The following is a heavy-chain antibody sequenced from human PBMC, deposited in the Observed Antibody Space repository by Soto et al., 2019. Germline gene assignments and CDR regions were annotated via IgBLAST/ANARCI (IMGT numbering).Heavy chain of an antibody. CDR2: ISGSGGST. D-gene: IGHD6-19*01. CDR3: AKGGQWLVYYYYGMDV. V-gene: IGHV3-23*01. CDR1: GFTFSSYA. Sequence: EVQLLESGGGLVQPGGSLRLSCAASGFTFSSYAMSWVRQAPGKGLEWVSAISGSGGSTYYADSVKGRFTISRDNSKNTLYLQRNSLRAEDTAVYYCAKGGQWLVYYYYGMDVWGQGTTVTVSS. J-gene: IGHJ6*02.